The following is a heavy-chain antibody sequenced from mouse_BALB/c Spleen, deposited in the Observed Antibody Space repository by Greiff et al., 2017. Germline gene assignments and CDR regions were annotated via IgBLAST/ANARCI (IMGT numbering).Heavy chain of an antibody. CDR2: ILPGSGST. Sequence: QVQLQQSGAELMKPGASVKISCKATGYTFSSYWIEWVKQRPGHGLEWIGEILPGSGSTNYNEKFKGKATFTADTSSNTAYMQLSSLTSEDSAVYYCATMITTGRLYAMDYWGHGTSVTVSS. V-gene: IGHV1-9*01. D-gene: IGHD2-4*01. J-gene: IGHJ4*01. CDR1: GYTFSSYW. CDR3: ATMITTGRLYAMDY.